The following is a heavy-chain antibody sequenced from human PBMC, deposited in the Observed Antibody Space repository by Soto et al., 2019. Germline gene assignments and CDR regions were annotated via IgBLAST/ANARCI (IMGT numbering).Heavy chain of an antibody. CDR1: GFTFSSYA. Sequence: QVQLVESGGGVVQPGRSLRLSCAASGFTFSSYAMHYVRQAPGKGLEWVAVISYDGRNKYYADSVKGGFTISRDKSENSLYPQMNRLRAEDTAVYYCAREGGGVDSFAIWGQGTMVTVSS. CDR3: AREGGGVDSFAI. J-gene: IGHJ3*02. CDR2: ISYDGRNK. D-gene: IGHD3-10*01. V-gene: IGHV3-30*04.